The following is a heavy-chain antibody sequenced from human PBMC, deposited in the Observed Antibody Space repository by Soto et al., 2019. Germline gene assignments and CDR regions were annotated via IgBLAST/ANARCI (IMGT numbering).Heavy chain of an antibody. J-gene: IGHJ4*02. CDR3: ARDISYGEQLVMDY. CDR1: GFTFSSYG. CDR2: IWYDGSNK. Sequence: SLRLSCAASGFTFSSYGMHWVRQAPGKGLEWVAVIWYDGSNKYYADSVKGRFTISRDNSKNTLYLQMNSLRAEDTAVYYCARDISYGEQLVMDYWGQGTLVTVSS. V-gene: IGHV3-33*01. D-gene: IGHD6-6*01.